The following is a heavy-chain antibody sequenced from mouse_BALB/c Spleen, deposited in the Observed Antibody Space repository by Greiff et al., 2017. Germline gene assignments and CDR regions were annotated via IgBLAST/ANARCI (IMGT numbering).Heavy chain of an antibody. D-gene: IGHD2-1*01. J-gene: IGHJ3*01. CDR3: ARRQGHGNYGFFAY. CDR1: GFTFSSYT. Sequence: EVMLVASGGGLVQPGGSLKLSCAASGFTFSSYTMSWVRQTPEKRLEWVAYISNGGGSTYYPDTVKGRFTISRDNAKNTLYLQMSSLKSEDTAMYYCARRQGHGNYGFFAYWGQGTLVTVSA. V-gene: IGHV5-12-2*01. CDR2: ISNGGGST.